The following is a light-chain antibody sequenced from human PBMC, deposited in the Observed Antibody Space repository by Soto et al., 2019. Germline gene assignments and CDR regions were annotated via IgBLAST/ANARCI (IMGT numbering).Light chain of an antibody. CDR2: GVS. CDR1: QSVRYNY. J-gene: IGKJ1*01. V-gene: IGKV3-20*01. CDR3: QQYGTSPRT. Sequence: EIVFTQSPGTLSLSPGEGATLSCRASQSVRYNYLAWYQQKPGQAPRLLIYGVSTRATGIPDRFSGSGSGTDFTLTISRLDPEDFAVYYCQQYGTSPRTFGQGTKVDIK.